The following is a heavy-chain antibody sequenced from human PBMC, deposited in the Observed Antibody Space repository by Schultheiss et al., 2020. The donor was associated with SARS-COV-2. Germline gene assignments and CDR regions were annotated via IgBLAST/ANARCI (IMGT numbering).Heavy chain of an antibody. CDR3: TSPAWGGRGYRPEYFED. V-gene: IGHV4-34*01. J-gene: IGHJ4*02. D-gene: IGHD6-25*01. CDR1: GGSFSGYF. CDR2: INHSGST. Sequence: SETLSLTCAVYGGSFSGYFWSWIRQPPGKGLEWIGEINHSGSTNYNPSLKSRVTISVDTSKNLFSLKLSSVTAADTAVYDCTSPAWGGRGYRPEYFEDWGQGTVITVSS.